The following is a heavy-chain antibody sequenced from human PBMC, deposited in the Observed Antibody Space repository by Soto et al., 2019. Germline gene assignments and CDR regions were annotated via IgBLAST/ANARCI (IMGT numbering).Heavy chain of an antibody. D-gene: IGHD6-13*01. CDR1: GGSFSGYY. CDR3: ARAKGYSSSWYSSWRWFDP. J-gene: IGHJ5*02. Sequence: SETLSLTCAVYGGSFSGYYWSWIRQPPGKGLEWIGEINHSGSTNYNPSLKSRVTISVDTSKNQFSLKLSSVTAADTAVYYCARAKGYSSSWYSSWRWFDPWGQGTLVTVSS. V-gene: IGHV4-34*01. CDR2: INHSGST.